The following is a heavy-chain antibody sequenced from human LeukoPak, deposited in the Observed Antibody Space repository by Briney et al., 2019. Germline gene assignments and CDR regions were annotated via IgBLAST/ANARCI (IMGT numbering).Heavy chain of an antibody. CDR3: ARDACVSCGGDCCHDP. J-gene: IGHJ5*02. CDR2: ISANNGET. Sequence: ASVKVSCKASGYTFTNYGISWARQAPGQGLEWMAWISANNGETRYALKFQGRVILTTDTSTTTAYMDLRNLRSDDTAVYYCARDACVSCGGDCCHDPWGQGTLVTVSS. V-gene: IGHV1-18*04. D-gene: IGHD2-21*02. CDR1: GYTFTNYG.